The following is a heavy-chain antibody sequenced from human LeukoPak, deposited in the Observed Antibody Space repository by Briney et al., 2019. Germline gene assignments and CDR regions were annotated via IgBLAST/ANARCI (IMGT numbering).Heavy chain of an antibody. J-gene: IGHJ4*02. D-gene: IGHD3-22*01. CDR3: AKGRYYYDSSGCLDY. Sequence: GGSLRLSCAASGFTFSSYAMSWVRQAPGKGLEWVSAISGSGGSTYYADSVKGRFTISRDNSKNTLYLQMNSLRAEDTAVYYCAKGRYYYDSSGCLDYWGQGTLVTVSS. CDR1: GFTFSSYA. V-gene: IGHV3-23*01. CDR2: ISGSGGST.